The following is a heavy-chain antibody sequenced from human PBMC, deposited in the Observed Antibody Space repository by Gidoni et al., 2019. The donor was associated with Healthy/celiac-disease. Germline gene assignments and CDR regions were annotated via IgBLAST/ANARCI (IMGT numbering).Heavy chain of an antibody. J-gene: IGHJ4*02. Sequence: EVQLVESGGGLVQPGGSLRLSCSASGFTFSSYAMSWVRQAPGKGLEWVSAISGSGGSTYYADSVKGRFTISRDNSKNTLYLQMNSLRAEDTAVYYCAKDLEYYDFWSGYSNFDYWGQGTLVTVSS. D-gene: IGHD3-3*01. CDR1: GFTFSSYA. CDR3: AKDLEYYDFWSGYSNFDY. V-gene: IGHV3-23*04. CDR2: ISGSGGST.